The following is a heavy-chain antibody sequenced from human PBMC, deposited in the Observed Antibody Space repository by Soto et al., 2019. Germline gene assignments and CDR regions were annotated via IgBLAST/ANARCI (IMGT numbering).Heavy chain of an antibody. CDR3: ARNQPVTTLGY. CDR2: IYSGGTT. Sequence: EVQLVETGGGLIQPGGSLRLSCAASGFTVSNNYMSWVRQAPGKGLECVSIIYSGGTTYYADSVRGRFTISRDLSKNTLYLQMNSLRADDTAVYFCARNQPVTTLGYWGQGTLVTVSS. V-gene: IGHV3-53*02. D-gene: IGHD4-17*01. CDR1: GFTVSNNY. J-gene: IGHJ4*02.